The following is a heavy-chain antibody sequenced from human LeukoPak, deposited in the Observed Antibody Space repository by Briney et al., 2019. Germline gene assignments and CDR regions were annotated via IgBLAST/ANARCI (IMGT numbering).Heavy chain of an antibody. CDR3: AKDPYRKNYVWGSATSAECIQH. CDR2: IRYDGSKK. Sequence: PGGSLRLSRAASGVTLSSHVMHWVPQAPGRGLEWGAFIRYDGSKKYYADSVKGRFTISRDNSKNTLYLQMNSLRAEDTAVYYCAKDPYRKNYVWGSATSAECIQHWGQGTLVTVSS. J-gene: IGHJ1*01. CDR1: GVTLSSHV. V-gene: IGHV3-30*02. D-gene: IGHD3-16*01.